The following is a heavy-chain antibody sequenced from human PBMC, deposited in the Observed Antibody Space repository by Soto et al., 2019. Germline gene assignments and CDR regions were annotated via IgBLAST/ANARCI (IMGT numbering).Heavy chain of an antibody. V-gene: IGHV3-23*01. D-gene: IGHD6-13*01. J-gene: IGHJ2*01. CDR3: AKDVYSSSRYWYFDL. Sequence: EVQLLESGGGLVQPGGSLRLSCAASGFTFSSYAMSWVRQAPGKGLEWVSAISGSGGSTYYADSLKGRFTSSRDNSKNTLYLQMNSLRAEDTAVYYCAKDVYSSSRYWYFDLWGRGTLVTVSS. CDR1: GFTFSSYA. CDR2: ISGSGGST.